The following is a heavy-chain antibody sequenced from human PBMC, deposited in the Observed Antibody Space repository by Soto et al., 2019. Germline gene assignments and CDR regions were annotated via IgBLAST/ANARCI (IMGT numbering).Heavy chain of an antibody. CDR2: ISGSGGTT. CDR1: GFTFSSYA. J-gene: IGHJ1*01. CDR3: AKRGGGGAANKAEYFQH. V-gene: IGHV3-23*01. Sequence: EVQLLESGGGLVQPGGSLRLSCVASGFTFSSYAMSWVRQAPGKGLEWVSGISGSGGTTECADSVKGRCTISRANSKNSLYLQMNRLTAKDTALYYWAKRGGGGAANKAEYFQHWGQGTLVTVSS. D-gene: IGHD3-16*01.